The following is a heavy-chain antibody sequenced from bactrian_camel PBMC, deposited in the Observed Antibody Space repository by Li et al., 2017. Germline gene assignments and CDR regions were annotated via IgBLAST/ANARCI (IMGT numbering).Heavy chain of an antibody. CDR1: TYSHRPYC. CDR3: AADLCSWWESIGPQD. J-gene: IGHJ4*01. Sequence: HVQLVESGGGAVMAGGSLRLSCEATTYSHRPYCTGWFRQGPGKEREGFAANWTGDGGTPYYADSVKGRFTISLNNAANTLYLEMNSLKPEDTAMYYCAADLCSWWESIGPQDWGQGTQVTVS. D-gene: IGHD6*01. CDR2: NWTGDGGTP. V-gene: IGHV3-3*01.